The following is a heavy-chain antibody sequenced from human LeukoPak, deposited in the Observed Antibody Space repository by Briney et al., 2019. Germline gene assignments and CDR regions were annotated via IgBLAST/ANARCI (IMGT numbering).Heavy chain of an antibody. J-gene: IGHJ5*02. Sequence: SVKVSCKASGGTFSSYAISWVRQAPGQGLEWMGRIIPILGIANYAQKFHGRVTITADKSTSTAYMELSSLRSEDTAVYYCASTPYTAMHMGIRGAFDPWGQGTLVTVSS. CDR3: ASTPYTAMHMGIRGAFDP. D-gene: IGHD5-18*01. V-gene: IGHV1-69*04. CDR2: IIPILGIA. CDR1: GGTFSSYA.